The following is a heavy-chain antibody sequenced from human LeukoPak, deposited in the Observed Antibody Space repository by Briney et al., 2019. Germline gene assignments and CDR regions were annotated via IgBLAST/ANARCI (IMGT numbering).Heavy chain of an antibody. J-gene: IGHJ5*02. CDR2: INPSGGST. CDR3: ARDSSGWYSFRFDP. D-gene: IGHD6-19*01. CDR1: GYTFTSYY. V-gene: IGHV1-46*01. Sequence: ASVKVSCKASGYTFTSYYMHWVRQAPGQGLEWMGIINPSGGSTSYAQKFQGRVTMTRDTSISTAYMELSRLRSDDTAVYYCARDSSGWYSFRFDPWGQGTLVTVSS.